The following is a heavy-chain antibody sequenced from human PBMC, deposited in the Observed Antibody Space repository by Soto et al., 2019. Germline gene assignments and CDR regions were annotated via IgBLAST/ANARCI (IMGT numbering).Heavy chain of an antibody. CDR2: LSTNSGHT. D-gene: IGHD3-16*02. Sequence: QVQLVQSGAEVKKTGASVKVSCKASGYTFTNYGISWVRQAPGQGLEWMGWLSTNSGHTDYAQNLRGRVTMTTDTSTTTAYMELRSLRSDDTAVYYCAREEYRQLDHWGQGTLVTVSS. V-gene: IGHV1-18*04. J-gene: IGHJ5*02. CDR1: GYTFTNYG. CDR3: AREEYRQLDH.